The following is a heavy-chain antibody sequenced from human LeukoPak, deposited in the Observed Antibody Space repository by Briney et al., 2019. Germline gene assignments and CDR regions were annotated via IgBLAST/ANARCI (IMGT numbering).Heavy chain of an antibody. CDR1: GFTFSSYG. D-gene: IGHD1-26*01. V-gene: IGHV3-33*01. Sequence: AGGSLRLSCAASGFTFSSYGMHWVRQAPGKGLEWVAVIWYDGSNKYYADSVKGRFTISRDNSKNTLYLQMNSLRAEDTAVYYCARERWELLYYYYYGMDVWGQGTTVTVSS. J-gene: IGHJ6*02. CDR3: ARERWELLYYYYYGMDV. CDR2: IWYDGSNK.